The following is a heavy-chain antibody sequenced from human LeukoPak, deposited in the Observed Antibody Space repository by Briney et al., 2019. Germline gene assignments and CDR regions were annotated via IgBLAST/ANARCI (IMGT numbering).Heavy chain of an antibody. Sequence: SETLSLTCAVSVGSISSGNWWSWVRQSPGKGLEWIGEIYHNGTSNNNPSLKSRVTISADTFKNHFSLKLTSVTAADTAVYYCATAPILRGEGGEHYKYGMDVWGQGTTVIVSS. CDR3: ATAPILRGEGGEHYKYGMDV. CDR1: VGSISSGNW. CDR2: IYHNGTS. J-gene: IGHJ6*02. V-gene: IGHV4-4*02. D-gene: IGHD2-2*02.